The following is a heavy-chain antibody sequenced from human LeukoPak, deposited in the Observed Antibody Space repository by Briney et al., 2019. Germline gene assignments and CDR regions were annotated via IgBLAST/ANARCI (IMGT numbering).Heavy chain of an antibody. D-gene: IGHD2-2*01. Sequence: SETLSLTCTVSGVSISSGGYYWSGIRQLPGKGLEWIGYIYHSGNTVYNPSLRSRVTMPVDTSKNQFSLKLTSVTAADTGVYYCVRVGDCTSAACHDTRFETWGQGTLVTVSS. CDR1: GVSISSGGYY. CDR2: IYHSGNT. J-gene: IGHJ5*02. CDR3: VRVGDCTSAACHDTRFET. V-gene: IGHV4-31*03.